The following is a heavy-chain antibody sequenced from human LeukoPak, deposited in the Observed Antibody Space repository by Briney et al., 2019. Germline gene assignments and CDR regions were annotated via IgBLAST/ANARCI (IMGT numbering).Heavy chain of an antibody. D-gene: IGHD6-19*01. J-gene: IGHJ4*02. CDR1: GGSISSSSYY. V-gene: IGHV4-39*01. Sequence: SETLSLTCTVSGGSISSSSYYWGWIRQPPGKGLEWIGSIYYSGTTYYNPSHKSRVTISADTSKNQFSLKLTSVTAADTAVYYCGTRGIAVASPFDYWGQGTLVTVSS. CDR2: IYYSGTT. CDR3: GTRGIAVASPFDY.